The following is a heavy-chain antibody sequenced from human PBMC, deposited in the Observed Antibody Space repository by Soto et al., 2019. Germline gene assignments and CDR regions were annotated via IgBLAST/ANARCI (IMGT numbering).Heavy chain of an antibody. J-gene: IGHJ2*01. D-gene: IGHD6-13*01. CDR3: ARDRGEYTSSWFWYFSH. V-gene: IGHV4-4*07. CDR1: GASISSFN. CDR2: LNIAGTI. Sequence: SETLSLTCPVSGASISSFNWNWVRQPAGKGPEWVGRLNIAGTINYNPSLKSRITMSMDTSKNQVSLHLRSVTAADTAIYYCARDRGEYTSSWFWYFSHWGHGTLVTVSS.